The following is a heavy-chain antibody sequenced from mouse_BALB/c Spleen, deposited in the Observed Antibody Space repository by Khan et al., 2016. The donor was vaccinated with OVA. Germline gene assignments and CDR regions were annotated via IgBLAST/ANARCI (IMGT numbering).Heavy chain of an antibody. CDR1: GYTFTAYV. D-gene: IGHD2-14*01. CDR2: IYPFNGDT. V-gene: IGHV1S136*01. Sequence: VQLQQSGPELVKPGASVKMSCKASGYTFTAYVMHWVQQKPGQGLEWIGYIYPFNGDTKYNEMFKGKATLTSDKSSSTAYMELSSLTSEDSAVYFCAKNYRSDVNFDYWGQGTSLTVSS. CDR3: AKNYRSDVNFDY. J-gene: IGHJ2*02.